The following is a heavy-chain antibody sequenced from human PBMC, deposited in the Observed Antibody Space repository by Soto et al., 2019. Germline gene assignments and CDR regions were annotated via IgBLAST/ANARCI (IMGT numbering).Heavy chain of an antibody. CDR2: TYFRSKWYS. CDR3: ARLIGNSWFIG. V-gene: IGHV6-1*01. Sequence: SQTLSLTCGISGDSVSSNSVTWNWIRQSPSSGLEWLGRTYFRSKWYSDYAESVKSRIVIDPDTSRNQFSLQLNSVTPDDTAVYYCARLIGNSWFIGWGQGSLVTVSS. J-gene: IGHJ4*02. D-gene: IGHD2-15*01. CDR1: GDSVSSNSVT.